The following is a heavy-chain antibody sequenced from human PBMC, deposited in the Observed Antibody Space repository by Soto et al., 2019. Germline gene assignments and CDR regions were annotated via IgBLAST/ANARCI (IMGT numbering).Heavy chain of an antibody. Sequence: QVQLVQSGAEVKKPGSSVRVSCKASGGTFGNNAISWVRQAPGQGLEWMGGIIPMLDIVHFAQKFQGRVTITADEFTITVYMELSSVRSEDTAVYYCAREAEREYFEYWGQGTPVTVSA. J-gene: IGHJ4*02. CDR1: GGTFGNNA. CDR3: AREAEREYFEY. D-gene: IGHD6-6*01. CDR2: IIPMLDIV. V-gene: IGHV1-69*01.